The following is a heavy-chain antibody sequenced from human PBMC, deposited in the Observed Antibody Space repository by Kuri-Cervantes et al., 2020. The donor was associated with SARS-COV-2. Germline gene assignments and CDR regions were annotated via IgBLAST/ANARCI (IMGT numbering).Heavy chain of an antibody. D-gene: IGHD1-26*01. CDR2: IKQDGSEK. J-gene: IGHJ4*02. CDR3: ARESLVGGTNDY. V-gene: IGHV3-7*01. Sequence: GESLRLSCAASGFTFNTYSMDWVRLAPGKGLEWVANIKQDGSEKYYVDSVKGRFTISRDNAKNSLYLQMNSLRAEDTAVYYCARESLVGGTNDYWGQGTLVTVSS. CDR1: GFTFNTYS.